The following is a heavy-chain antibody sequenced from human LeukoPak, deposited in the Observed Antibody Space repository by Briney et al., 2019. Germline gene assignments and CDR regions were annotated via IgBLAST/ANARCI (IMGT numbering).Heavy chain of an antibody. J-gene: IGHJ4*02. CDR3: ARVSYGSGSVGPIY. V-gene: IGHV4-59*12. CDR1: GGSISSYY. D-gene: IGHD3-10*01. CDR2: IYYSGST. Sequence: PSETLSLTCTVSGGSISSYYWSWIRQPPGKGLEWIGYIYYSGSTNYNPSLKSRVTISVDTSKNQFSLKLSSVTAADTAVYYCARVSYGSGSVGPIYWGQGTLVTVSS.